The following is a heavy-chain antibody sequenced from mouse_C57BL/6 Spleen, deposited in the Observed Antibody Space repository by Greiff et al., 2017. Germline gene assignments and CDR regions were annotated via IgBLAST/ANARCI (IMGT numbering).Heavy chain of an antibody. CDR1: GYAFSSSW. J-gene: IGHJ2*01. CDR2: IYPGGGDT. CDR3: ARDGNPSYFDY. V-gene: IGHV1-82*01. Sequence: QVQLKESGPELVKPGASVKISCKASGYAFSSSWMNWVKQRPGKGLEWIGRIYPGGGDTNYNGKFKGKATLTADKSSSTAYMQLSSLTSEDSAVYFCARDGNPSYFDYWGQGTTLTVSA.